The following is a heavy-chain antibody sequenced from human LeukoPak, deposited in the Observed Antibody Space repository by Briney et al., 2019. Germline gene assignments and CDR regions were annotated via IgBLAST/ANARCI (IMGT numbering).Heavy chain of an antibody. CDR2: ISWNSGSI. CDR3: AKAGRRGLEWLLDY. D-gene: IGHD3-3*01. Sequence: GRSLRLSCAAPGFTFDDYAMHWVRQAPGKGLEWVSGISWNSGSIGYADSVMGRFTISRDNAKNSLYLQMNSLRAEDMALYYCAKAGRRGLEWLLDYWGQGTLVTVSS. V-gene: IGHV3-9*03. J-gene: IGHJ4*02. CDR1: GFTFDDYA.